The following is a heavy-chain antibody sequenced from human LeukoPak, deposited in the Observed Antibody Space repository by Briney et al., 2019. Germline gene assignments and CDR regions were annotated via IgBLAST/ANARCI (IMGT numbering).Heavy chain of an antibody. CDR2: LRGDGEP. D-gene: IGHD3-10*01. Sequence: GGSLRLSCVASGFTFSNARSWFGQAPARGLEWVSSLRGDGEPFYADSVKGRFTLSRDDSRNTVFLHLNNLRVEDTALSYCAQASWVSSADAVLWGQGTVVTVS. V-gene: IGHV3-23*01. J-gene: IGHJ4*02. CDR1: GFTFSNA. CDR3: AQASWVSSADAVL.